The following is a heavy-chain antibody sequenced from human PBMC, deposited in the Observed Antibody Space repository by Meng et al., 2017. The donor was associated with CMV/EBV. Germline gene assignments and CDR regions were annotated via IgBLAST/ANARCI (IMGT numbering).Heavy chain of an antibody. D-gene: IGHD3-10*01. CDR2: SNAGNGNT. CDR1: GYTFTSYA. J-gene: IGHJ4*02. CDR3: ARAWVGEEYYFDY. V-gene: IGHV1-3*02. Sequence: VQLVQSGAEVKKPGASVKVSCKASGYTFTSYAMHWVRQAPGQRLEWMGWSNAGNGNTKYSQEFQGRVTITRDTSASTAYMELSSLRSDDTAVYYCARAWVGEEYYFDYWGQGTLVTVSS.